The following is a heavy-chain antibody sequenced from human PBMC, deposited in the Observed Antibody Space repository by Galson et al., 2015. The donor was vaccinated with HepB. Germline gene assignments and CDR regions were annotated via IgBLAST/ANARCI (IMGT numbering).Heavy chain of an antibody. CDR2: INPSGGST. CDR1: GYTFTSYY. CDR3: ARVSPQTYCGGDCYHYYYYMDV. V-gene: IGHV1-46*01. J-gene: IGHJ6*03. Sequence: SVKVSCKASGYTFTSYYMHWVRQAPGQGLKWMGIINPSGGSTSYAQKFRGRVTMTRDTSTSTVYMELSSLRSEDTAVYYCARVSPQTYCGGDCYHYYYYMDVWGKGTTVTVSS. D-gene: IGHD2-21*01.